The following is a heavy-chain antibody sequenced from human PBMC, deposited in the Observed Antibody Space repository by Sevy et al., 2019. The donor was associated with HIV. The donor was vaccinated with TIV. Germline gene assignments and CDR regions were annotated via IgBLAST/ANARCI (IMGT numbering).Heavy chain of an antibody. J-gene: IGHJ4*02. CDR1: GFTFSNAW. Sequence: GGSLRLSCAASGFTFSNAWMSWVRQAPGKGLEWVGRSKSKTDGGTTDYAAPVKGRFTISRDDSKNTLYLQMNSLKTEDTAVYYCTTLLWFGELGHWGQGTLVTVSS. V-gene: IGHV3-15*01. D-gene: IGHD3-10*01. CDR2: SKSKTDGGTT. CDR3: TTLLWFGELGH.